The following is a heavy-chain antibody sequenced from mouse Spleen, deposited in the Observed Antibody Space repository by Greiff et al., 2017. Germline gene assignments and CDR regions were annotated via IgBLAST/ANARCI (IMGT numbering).Heavy chain of an antibody. Sequence: QVQLKETGPGLVAPSQSLSITCTVSGFSLTSYGVHWVRQPPGKGLEWLVVIWSDGSTNYNSALKSRLSISKDNSKSQVFLKMNSLQTDDTAMYYCARGNYGYEYFDVWGAGTTVTVSS. V-gene: IGHV2-6*03. J-gene: IGHJ1*01. CDR2: IWSDGST. CDR3: ARGNYGYEYFDV. CDR1: GFSLTSYG. D-gene: IGHD1-2*01.